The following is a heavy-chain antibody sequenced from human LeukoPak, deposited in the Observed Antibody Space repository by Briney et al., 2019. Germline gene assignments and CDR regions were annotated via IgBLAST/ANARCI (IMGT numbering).Heavy chain of an antibody. CDR2: ISSSSSTI. V-gene: IGHV3-11*04. Sequence: PGGSPRLSCAASGLTFSDYYMSWIRQAPGKGPEWVSYISSSSSTIYYADSVKGRFTISRDNAKNSLYLQMNSLRAEDTAVYYCARATPWTTVTTYWFDPWGQGTLVTVSS. J-gene: IGHJ5*02. CDR3: ARATPWTTVTTYWFDP. D-gene: IGHD4-11*01. CDR1: GLTFSDYY.